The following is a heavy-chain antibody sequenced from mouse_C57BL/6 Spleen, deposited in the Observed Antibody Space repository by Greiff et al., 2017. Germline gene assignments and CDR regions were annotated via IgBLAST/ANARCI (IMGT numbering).Heavy chain of an antibody. CDR2: IDPSDSET. Sequence: QVQLKQSGAELVRPGSSVKLSCKASGYTFTSYWMHWVKQRPIQGLEWIGNIDPSDSETHYNQKFKDKATLTVDKSSSTASMQLSSLTSEDSAVYYCARVDGSSYVYAMDYWGQGTSVTVSS. J-gene: IGHJ4*01. CDR1: GYTFTSYW. V-gene: IGHV1-52*01. D-gene: IGHD1-1*01. CDR3: ARVDGSSYVYAMDY.